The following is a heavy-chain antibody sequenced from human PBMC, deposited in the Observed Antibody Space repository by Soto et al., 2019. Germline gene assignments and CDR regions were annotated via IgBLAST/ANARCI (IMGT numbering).Heavy chain of an antibody. CDR1: GGSFSGYY. Sequence: SETLSLTCAVYGGSFSGYYWSWIRQPPGKGLEWIGEINHSGSTNYNPSLKSRVTVSVDTSKNQFSLKLSSATAADTAVYYCARISGGYYPHYGTDVWGQGTTVTVSS. J-gene: IGHJ6*02. D-gene: IGHD3-22*01. V-gene: IGHV4-34*01. CDR3: ARISGGYYPHYGTDV. CDR2: INHSGST.